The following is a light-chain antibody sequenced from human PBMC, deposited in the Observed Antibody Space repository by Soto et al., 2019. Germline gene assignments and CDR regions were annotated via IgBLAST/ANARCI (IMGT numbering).Light chain of an antibody. CDR3: QQTYNTLPYT. Sequence: DIQMTQSPSFLSASVGDRVTVTCRASQSIGTYLNWYQQKPGQAPKLLMYHASSLQSGVPSRFSATGSGTDFTLIISSLQPEDFATYFCQQTYNTLPYTFGQGTRLEI. V-gene: IGKV1-39*01. CDR1: QSIGTY. J-gene: IGKJ2*01. CDR2: HAS.